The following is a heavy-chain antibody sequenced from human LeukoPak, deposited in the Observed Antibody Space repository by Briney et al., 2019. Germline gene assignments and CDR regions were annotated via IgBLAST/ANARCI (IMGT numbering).Heavy chain of an antibody. J-gene: IGHJ4*02. Sequence: GGSLTLSCAASGFTFTDYSMNWVRQAPGKGLEWVSTISSSSGHIYYADSVKGRFTISRDNAENSLYLQMNSLRAEDTAVYFCADNLSRWGQGTLVTVSS. V-gene: IGHV3-21*01. CDR1: GFTFTDYS. CDR3: ADNLSR. D-gene: IGHD1-1*01. CDR2: ISSSSGHI.